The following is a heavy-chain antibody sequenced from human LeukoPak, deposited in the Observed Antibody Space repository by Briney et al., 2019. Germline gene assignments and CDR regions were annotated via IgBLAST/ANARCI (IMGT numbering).Heavy chain of an antibody. CDR3: ARDLTRDGYTWFDP. Sequence: GASVKVSCKASGYTFSSYSITWVRQAPGQGLEWMGWISAYKGNTKYAQKLQGRVIMTTDTSTSTAYMEMRSLRSDDTAVYFCARDLTRDGYTWFDPWGQGTLVTVSS. V-gene: IGHV1-18*01. D-gene: IGHD5-24*01. J-gene: IGHJ5*02. CDR2: ISAYKGNT. CDR1: GYTFSSYS.